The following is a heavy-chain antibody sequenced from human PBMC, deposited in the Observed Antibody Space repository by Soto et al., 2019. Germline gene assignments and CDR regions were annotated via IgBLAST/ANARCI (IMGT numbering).Heavy chain of an antibody. CDR1: GGTFSSYA. D-gene: IGHD2-21*02. CDR2: IIPIFGTA. CDR3: ARTRLGCGGDCYFQTFVY. Sequence: ASVKVSCKASGGTFSSYAISWVRQAPGQGLEWMGGIIPIFGTANYAQKFQGRVTITADESTSTAYMELSSLRSEDTAVYYCARTRLGCGGDCYFQTFVYWGQGTLVTVSS. V-gene: IGHV1-69*13. J-gene: IGHJ4*02.